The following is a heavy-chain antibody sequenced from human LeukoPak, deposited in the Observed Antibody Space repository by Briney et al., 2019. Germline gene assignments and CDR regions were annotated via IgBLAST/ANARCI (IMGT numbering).Heavy chain of an antibody. J-gene: IGHJ5*02. D-gene: IGHD2-2*01. CDR2: IIPIFGTA. CDR3: ARERDCSSTSCYDP. Sequence: SVKVSCKASGGTFSSYAISWVRQAPRQGLEWMGGIIPIFGTANYAQKFQGRVTITADESTSTAYMELSSLRSEDTAVYYCARERDCSSTSCYDPWGQGTLVTVSS. V-gene: IGHV1-69*13. CDR1: GGTFSSYA.